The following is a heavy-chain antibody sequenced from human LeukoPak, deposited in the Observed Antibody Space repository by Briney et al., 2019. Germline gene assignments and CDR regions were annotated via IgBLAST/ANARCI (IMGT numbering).Heavy chain of an antibody. J-gene: IGHJ6*02. CDR3: ARDRAGYCSSTSCYTGPYYYYGMDV. D-gene: IGHD2-2*02. V-gene: IGHV3-23*01. CDR1: GFTFSSYV. Sequence: GGSLRLSCAASGFTFSSYVMSWVRQAPGKGLEWVSAISGSGGSTYYADSVKGRFTISRHNSKNTLYLQMNSLRAEDTAVYYCARDRAGYCSSTSCYTGPYYYYGMDVWGQGTTVTVSS. CDR2: ISGSGGST.